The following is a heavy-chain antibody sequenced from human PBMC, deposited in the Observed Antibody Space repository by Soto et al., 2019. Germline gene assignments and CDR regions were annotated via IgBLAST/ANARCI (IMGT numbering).Heavy chain of an antibody. CDR2: ISWNSGSI. V-gene: IGHV3-9*01. Sequence: EVQLVESGGGLVQPGRSLRLSCAASGFTFDDYAMHWVRQAPGKGLEWVSGISWNSGSIDYADSVKGRFTISRDNAKNSLYLQMNSLRAEDTALYYCAKDRYGDHYYFDYWGQGTLVTVSS. D-gene: IGHD4-17*01. CDR1: GFTFDDYA. CDR3: AKDRYGDHYYFDY. J-gene: IGHJ4*02.